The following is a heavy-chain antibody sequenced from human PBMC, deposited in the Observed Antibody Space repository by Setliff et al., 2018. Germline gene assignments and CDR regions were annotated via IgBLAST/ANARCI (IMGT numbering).Heavy chain of an antibody. CDR2: INHSGST. Sequence: PSETLSLTCAAYGGTFSDYYWTWIRQPPGKGLEWVGEINHSGSTNYNPSLKTRVTMSLDKSKNQFSLNLNSVTAADTAVYYCTRETTFEEGGRYFSYYFDYWGQGTLVTVSS. J-gene: IGHJ4*02. CDR3: TRETTFEEGGRYFSYYFDY. D-gene: IGHD1-26*01. CDR1: GGTFSDYY. V-gene: IGHV4-34*01.